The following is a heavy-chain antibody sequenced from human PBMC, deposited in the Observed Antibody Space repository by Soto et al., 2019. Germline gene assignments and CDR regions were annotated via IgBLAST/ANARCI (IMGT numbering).Heavy chain of an antibody. V-gene: IGHV3-33*01. D-gene: IGHD3-3*01. CDR1: GFTFSSYG. CDR2: IWYDGSNK. J-gene: IGHJ5*02. Sequence: LRLSCAASGFTFSSYGMHWVRQAPGKGLEWVAVIWYDGSNKYYADSVKGRFTISRDNSKNTLYLQMNSLRAEDTAVYYCARDQYDFWSGRNWFDPWGQGTLVTVSS. CDR3: ARDQYDFWSGRNWFDP.